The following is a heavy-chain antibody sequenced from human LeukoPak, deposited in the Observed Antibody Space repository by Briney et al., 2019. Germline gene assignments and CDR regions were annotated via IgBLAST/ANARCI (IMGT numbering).Heavy chain of an antibody. V-gene: IGHV3-30-3*01. D-gene: IGHD3-10*01. CDR3: ARVGYYASGPFSYFDF. CDR2: ISYDGSNE. J-gene: IGHJ4*02. CDR1: GFTFSGYA. Sequence: PGRSLRLSCAASGFTFSGYAMHRVRQAPGKGLEWVAVISYDGSNEYYADSVKGRFTISRDNSKNTLYLQMNSLSVEDTAAYYCARVGYYASGPFSYFDFWGQGTLVTVSS.